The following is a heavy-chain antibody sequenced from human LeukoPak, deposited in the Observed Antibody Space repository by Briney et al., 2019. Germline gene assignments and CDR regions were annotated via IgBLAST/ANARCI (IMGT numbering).Heavy chain of an antibody. V-gene: IGHV1-2*02. J-gene: IGHJ4*02. Sequence: GASVKVSCKASGYTFTGYYMHWVRQAPGQGLEWMGWINPNSSGTNYAQKFQGRVTMTRDTSISTAYMELSRLRSDDTAVYYCARLGFGTYVWGSYRPHPMTSHLDYWGQGTLVTVSS. CDR3: ARLGFGTYVWGSYRPHPMTSHLDY. D-gene: IGHD3-16*02. CDR1: GYTFTGYY. CDR2: INPNSSGT.